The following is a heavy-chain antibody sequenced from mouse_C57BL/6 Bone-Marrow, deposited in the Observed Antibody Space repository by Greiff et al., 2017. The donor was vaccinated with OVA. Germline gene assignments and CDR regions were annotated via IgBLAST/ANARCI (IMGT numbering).Heavy chain of an antibody. CDR1: GFSLTSYG. CDR2: IWSGGST. Sequence: VKVVESGPGLVQPSQSLSITCTVSGFSLTSYGVHWVRQPPGKGLEWLGVIWSGGSTDYNAAFISRLSISKDNSKSQVFFKMNSLQADDTAIYYCAKGERFYYGSRGFAYWGQGTLVTVSA. CDR3: AKGERFYYGSRGFAY. D-gene: IGHD1-1*01. V-gene: IGHV2-4*01. J-gene: IGHJ3*01.